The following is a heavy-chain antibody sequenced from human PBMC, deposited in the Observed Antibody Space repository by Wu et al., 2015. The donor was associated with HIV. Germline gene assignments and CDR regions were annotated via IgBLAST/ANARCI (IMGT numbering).Heavy chain of an antibody. CDR1: GGTFSSYA. CDR3: ASRIAARPGYYYYYTGR. Sequence: QVQLVQSGAEVKKPGSSVKVSCKASGGTFSSYAISWVRQAPGQGLEWMGGIIPIFGTANYAQKFQGRVTITADESTSTAYMELSSLRSEDTAVYYCASRIAARPGYYYYYTGRLGQRDHGHRLF. D-gene: IGHD6-6*01. CDR2: IIPIFGTA. J-gene: IGHJ6*03. V-gene: IGHV1-69*12.